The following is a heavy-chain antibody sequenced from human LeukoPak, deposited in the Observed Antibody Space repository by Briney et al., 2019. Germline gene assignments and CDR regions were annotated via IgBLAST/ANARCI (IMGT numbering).Heavy chain of an antibody. CDR2: IIPIFGTA. V-gene: IGHV1-69*13. CDR3: AGATSPDDSSGYDY. D-gene: IGHD3-22*01. J-gene: IGHJ4*02. Sequence: SVKVSCKASGGTFISYAISWVRQAPGQGLEWMGGIIPIFGTANYAQKFQGRVTITADESTSTAYMELSSLRSEDTAVYYCAGATSPDDSSGYDYWGQGTLVTVSS. CDR1: GGTFISYA.